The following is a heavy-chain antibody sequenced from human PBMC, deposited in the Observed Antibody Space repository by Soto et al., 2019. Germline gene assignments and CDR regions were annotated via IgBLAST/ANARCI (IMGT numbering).Heavy chain of an antibody. CDR2: INHSGST. J-gene: IGHJ6*02. CDR1: GGSFSAYY. CDR3: ARDRILTGYSNYYYGMDV. Sequence: SETLSLTCAVYGGSFSAYYWSRIRQPPGKGLEWIGEINHSGSTTYNPSLKSRVTISVHTSKNQFSLKLSSVTAADTAVYYCARDRILTGYSNYYYGMDVWGQGTTVTVSS. V-gene: IGHV4-34*01. D-gene: IGHD3-9*01.